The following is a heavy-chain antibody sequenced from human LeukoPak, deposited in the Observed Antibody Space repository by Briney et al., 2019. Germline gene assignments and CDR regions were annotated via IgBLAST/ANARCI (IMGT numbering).Heavy chain of an antibody. CDR3: AKDGDYYDSSGYSPGWGT. V-gene: IGHV3-30*18. Sequence: GGSLRLSCAASGFTFSSYGMHWVRQAPDKGLEWVAVISYDGSNKYYADSVKGRFTISRDNSKNTLYLQMNSLRAEDTAVYYCAKDGDYYDSSGYSPGWGTWGQGTLVTVSS. D-gene: IGHD3-22*01. J-gene: IGHJ4*02. CDR1: GFTFSSYG. CDR2: ISYDGSNK.